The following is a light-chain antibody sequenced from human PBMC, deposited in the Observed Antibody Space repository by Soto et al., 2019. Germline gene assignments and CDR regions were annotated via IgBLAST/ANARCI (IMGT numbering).Light chain of an antibody. CDR3: QQYNNWPRT. V-gene: IGKV3D-15*01. Sequence: VLTQSKGTLSLSPGERATLSCRASQSVSSSYLAWYQQKPGQAPRLLIYGASNRATGIPARFSGSGSGTEFTLTINSLQSEDFAVYYCQQYNNWPRTFGQGTKVDNK. CDR1: QSVSSSY. J-gene: IGKJ1*01. CDR2: GAS.